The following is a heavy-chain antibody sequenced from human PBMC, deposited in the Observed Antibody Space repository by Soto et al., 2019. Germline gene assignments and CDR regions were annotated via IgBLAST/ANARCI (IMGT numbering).Heavy chain of an antibody. Sequence: ASVKVSCKASGYTFTSYYMHWVRQAPGQGLEWMGIINPSGGSTSYAQKFQGRVTMTRDTSTSTVYMELSSLRSEDTAVYYCAVESVLVVAVGFPLDYWGQGTLVTVSS. CDR3: AVESVLVVAVGFPLDY. V-gene: IGHV1-46*03. D-gene: IGHD2-15*01. J-gene: IGHJ4*02. CDR1: GYTFTSYY. CDR2: INPSGGST.